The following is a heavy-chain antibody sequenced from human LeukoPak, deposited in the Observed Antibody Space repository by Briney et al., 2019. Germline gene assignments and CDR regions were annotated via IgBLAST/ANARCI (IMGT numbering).Heavy chain of an antibody. J-gene: IGHJ4*02. CDR1: GFTFSTFA. V-gene: IGHV3-48*04. Sequence: GGSLRLSCAASGFTFSTFAMTWVRQAPGKGLEWISYVSTTGSSGTTIYYADSVKGRFTISRDSANNSLYLQMDNLRAEDTAVYYCARRRDSFDSWGQGTLVTVSS. D-gene: IGHD5-24*01. CDR3: ARRRDSFDS. CDR2: VSTTGSSGTTI.